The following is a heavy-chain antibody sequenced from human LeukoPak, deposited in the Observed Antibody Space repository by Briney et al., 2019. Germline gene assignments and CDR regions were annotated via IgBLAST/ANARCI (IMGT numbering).Heavy chain of an antibody. CDR3: AKDSLYDFWSGYYTGIESGYYYGMDV. V-gene: IGHV3-43*02. CDR2: ISGDGGST. Sequence: GGSLGLSCAASGFTFDDYAMHWVRQAPGKGLEWVSLISGDGGSTYYADSVKGRFTISRDNSKNSLYLQMNSLRTEDTALYYCAKDSLYDFWSGYYTGIESGYYYGMDVWGQGTTVTVSS. J-gene: IGHJ6*02. D-gene: IGHD3-3*01. CDR1: GFTFDDYA.